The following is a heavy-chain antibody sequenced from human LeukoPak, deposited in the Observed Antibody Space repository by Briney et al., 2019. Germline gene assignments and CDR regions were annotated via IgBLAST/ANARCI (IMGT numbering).Heavy chain of an antibody. Sequence: SETLSLTCSVSGDSISDFYWNWIRQPPGKRLEWIGNIHYSGNSNYNPSLQSRVTISTDTSRKQLFLKLTSVTAADTAVYYCALAPNSNWFDFWGQGTLVTVSS. J-gene: IGHJ5*01. CDR2: IHYSGNS. V-gene: IGHV4-59*08. D-gene: IGHD2-8*01. CDR3: ALAPNSNWFDF. CDR1: GDSISDFY.